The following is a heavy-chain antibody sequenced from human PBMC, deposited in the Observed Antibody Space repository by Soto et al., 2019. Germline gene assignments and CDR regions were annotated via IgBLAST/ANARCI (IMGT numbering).Heavy chain of an antibody. V-gene: IGHV5-51*01. Sequence: PGESLKISCKGSGYTFTTYWIGWVRQMPGKGLEWMGIIYPGDFATRYRPSFQGQVTISADTSISTAYLQWSSLKASDTAMYYCATGGYNTYFDYWGQGTLVTVSS. J-gene: IGHJ4*02. CDR3: ATGGYNTYFDY. CDR1: GYTFTTYW. CDR2: IYPGDFAT. D-gene: IGHD1-26*01.